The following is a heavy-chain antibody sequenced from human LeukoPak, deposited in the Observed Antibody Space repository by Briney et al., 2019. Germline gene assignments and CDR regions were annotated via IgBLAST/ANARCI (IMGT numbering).Heavy chain of an antibody. V-gene: IGHV3-9*01. CDR2: ISWNSDSI. Sequence: GGSLRLSCAASGFNFDDYAMHWVRQVPGKGLEWVSGISWNSDSIGYADSVKGRFTISRDNAKKSLYLQMNSLRAEDTALYHCAKDVGALERNPDYWGLGTLVTVSS. CDR3: AKDVGALERNPDY. D-gene: IGHD1-1*01. J-gene: IGHJ4*02. CDR1: GFNFDDYA.